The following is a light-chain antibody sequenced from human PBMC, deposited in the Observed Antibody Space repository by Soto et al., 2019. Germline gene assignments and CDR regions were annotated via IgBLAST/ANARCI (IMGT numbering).Light chain of an antibody. CDR1: DIETKS. CDR2: DSS. CDR3: QVWDSSSDWV. V-gene: IGLV3-21*02. Sequence: SYELTQPPSVSVAPGQTARISCGGNDIETKSVHWYQQRPGQAPVLVVYDSSDRPSTTPERFSGSNPGNTATLTISRVEAGDEAEYYCQVWDSSSDWVFGGGTKVTVL. J-gene: IGLJ3*02.